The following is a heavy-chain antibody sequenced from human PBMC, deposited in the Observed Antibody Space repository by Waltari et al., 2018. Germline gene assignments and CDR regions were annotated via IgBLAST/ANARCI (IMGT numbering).Heavy chain of an antibody. CDR2: SSDGGDYT. D-gene: IGHD2-21*01. V-gene: IGHV3-23*04. CDR3: AKGFEDLLPFDH. CDR1: GFTSFNYF. J-gene: IGHJ4*02. Sequence: EVQLVESGGTSVQPGGSLRLSCAASGFTSFNYFISWVRQAPGKGLEWIAASSDGGDYTYCADSVKGRFTISRDSSKNTIYLQMNSLRVEDTALYYCAKGFEDLLPFDHWGQGTLVTVST.